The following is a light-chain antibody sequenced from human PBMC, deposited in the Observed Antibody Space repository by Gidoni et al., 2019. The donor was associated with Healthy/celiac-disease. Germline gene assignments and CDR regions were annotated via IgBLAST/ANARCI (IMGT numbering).Light chain of an antibody. Sequence: DIQMTQSPSSLSASVGDRVTITCRASQSISSYLNWYQQKPGKAPKLLIYAASSLQSGVPSRFSGSGSGTDFTLTIRSLQPEDFATYYCQQSSATFGPGTKVDIK. CDR3: QQSSAT. V-gene: IGKV1-39*01. CDR2: AAS. CDR1: QSISSY. J-gene: IGKJ3*01.